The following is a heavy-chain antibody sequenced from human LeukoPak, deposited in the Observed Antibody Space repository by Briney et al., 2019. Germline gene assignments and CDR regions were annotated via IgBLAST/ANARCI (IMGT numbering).Heavy chain of an antibody. CDR3: ARETGYSAPSGLVTSIHDTKNAFDI. D-gene: IGHD2-21*02. CDR1: GYTFTGYY. V-gene: IGHV1-2*02. Sequence: ASVKVSCKASGYTFTGYYMHWVRQAPGQGLEWMGWINPNSGGTNYAQKFQGRVTMTRDTSISTGYMELSRLRSDDTAVYYCARETGYSAPSGLVTSIHDTKNAFDIWGQGTMVTVFS. J-gene: IGHJ3*02. CDR2: INPNSGGT.